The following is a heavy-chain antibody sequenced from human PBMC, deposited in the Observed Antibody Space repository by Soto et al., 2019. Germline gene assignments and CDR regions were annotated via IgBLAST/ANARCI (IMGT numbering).Heavy chain of an antibody. Sequence: QLQLQESGPGLVKPSETLSLTCTVSGGSISSSSYYWGWIRQPPGKGLEWIGSIYYSGSTYYNPSLKSRVTISVDTSKNQFSLKLSSVTAADTAVYYCASLETRGWFDPWGQGTLVTVSS. V-gene: IGHV4-39*01. D-gene: IGHD3-10*01. CDR1: GGSISSSSYY. CDR2: IYYSGST. CDR3: ASLETRGWFDP. J-gene: IGHJ5*02.